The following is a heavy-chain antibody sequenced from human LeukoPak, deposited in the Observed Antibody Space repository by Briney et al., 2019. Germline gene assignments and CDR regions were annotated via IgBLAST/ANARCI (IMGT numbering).Heavy chain of an antibody. CDR1: GGSISSGRYY. D-gene: IGHD6-6*01. Sequence: PSETLSLTCTVSGGSISSGRYYWSWIRQPAGKGLEWIGRIYTSGSTNYNPSLKSRVTISVDTSKNQFSLKLSSVTAADTAVYYCATRLAARDKRNYYYYYYMDVWGKGTTVTVSS. J-gene: IGHJ6*03. V-gene: IGHV4-61*02. CDR2: IYTSGST. CDR3: ATRLAARDKRNYYYYYYMDV.